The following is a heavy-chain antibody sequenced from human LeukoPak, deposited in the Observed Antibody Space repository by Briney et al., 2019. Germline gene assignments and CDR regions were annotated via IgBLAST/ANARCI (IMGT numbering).Heavy chain of an antibody. Sequence: GGSLRLSCAASGFTFSSYGMHWVRQAPGKGLEWVAMTSFNGSYKNYADSVKGRFTISRDNSKNRLYLQMNSLRAEDTAVYYCAKEFSGYLASFEYWGQGTLVTVSS. J-gene: IGHJ4*02. CDR3: AKEFSGYLASFEY. CDR2: TSFNGSYK. CDR1: GFTFSSYG. D-gene: IGHD3-22*01. V-gene: IGHV3-30*18.